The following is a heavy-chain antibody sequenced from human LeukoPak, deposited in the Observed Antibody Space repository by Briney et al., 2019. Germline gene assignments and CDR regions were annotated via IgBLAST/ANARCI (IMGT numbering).Heavy chain of an antibody. D-gene: IGHD3-9*01. CDR1: GFTFSSYS. CDR2: ISSSSSYI. J-gene: IGHJ4*02. Sequence: PGGSLRLSCAASGFTFSSYSMNWVRHAPGKGLELVSSISSSSSYIYYADSVKGRFTISRDNAKNSLYLQMNSLRAEDTAVYYCAREGEDWLLNYWGQGTLVTVSS. CDR3: AREGEDWLLNY. V-gene: IGHV3-21*01.